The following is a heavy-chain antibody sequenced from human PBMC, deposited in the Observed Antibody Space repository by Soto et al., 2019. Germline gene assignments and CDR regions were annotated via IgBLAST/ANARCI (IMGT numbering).Heavy chain of an antibody. CDR2: IWYDGSKK. CDR3: VREDSFRASSAP. D-gene: IGHD3-22*01. V-gene: IGHV3-33*01. Sequence: QVQLVESGGGVVQPGRSLRLSCAASGFTFSNYGMHWVRQAPDRGLEWVAVIWYDGSKKFYAESVKGRFTISRYDSRKTLYLAMNSLRVDDTGVYYCVREDSFRASSAPWGQGTLVTVSS. CDR1: GFTFSNYG. J-gene: IGHJ5*02.